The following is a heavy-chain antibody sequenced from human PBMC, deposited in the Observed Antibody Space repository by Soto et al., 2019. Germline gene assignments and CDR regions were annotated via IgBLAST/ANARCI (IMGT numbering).Heavy chain of an antibody. D-gene: IGHD1-26*01. CDR1: GYTFTSYA. CDR2: INAGNGNT. CDR3: ARGVGSGLSDY. J-gene: IGHJ4*02. V-gene: IGHV1-3*01. Sequence: QVQLVQSGAEVKKPGASVKVSCKASGYTFTSYAMHWVRQAPGQRLEWMGWINAGNGNTKSSQKFQGRVTITRDTPASTAYMELSSLRSEDTAVYYCARGVGSGLSDYWGQGTLVTVSS.